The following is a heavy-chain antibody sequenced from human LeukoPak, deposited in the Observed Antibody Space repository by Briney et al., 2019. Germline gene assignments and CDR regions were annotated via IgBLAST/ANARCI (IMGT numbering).Heavy chain of an antibody. Sequence: SQTLSLTCTVSGGSISSGDYYWNWIRQHPGKGLEWIGYIYYSGSTNYNPSLKSRVTISVDMSKNQFSLKLSSLTAADTAVYYRARSRDGYNYFDYWGQGTLVTVSS. J-gene: IGHJ4*02. CDR3: ARSRDGYNYFDY. CDR1: GGSISSGDYY. CDR2: IYYSGST. D-gene: IGHD5-24*01. V-gene: IGHV4-31*03.